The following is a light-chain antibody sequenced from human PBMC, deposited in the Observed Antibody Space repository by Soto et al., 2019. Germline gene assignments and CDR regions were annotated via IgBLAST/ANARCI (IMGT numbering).Light chain of an antibody. CDR3: QKYNSAPNT. Sequence: DIQMTQSPSSLSASVGDRVTITCRASQAISNYLAWYQQKPGKVPKVLIYSASTLQTGVQSRFNGSGFGTVFTLTINSLQPEDVATYYCQKYNSAPNTFGRGTRLEIK. J-gene: IGKJ2*01. V-gene: IGKV1-27*01. CDR2: SAS. CDR1: QAISNY.